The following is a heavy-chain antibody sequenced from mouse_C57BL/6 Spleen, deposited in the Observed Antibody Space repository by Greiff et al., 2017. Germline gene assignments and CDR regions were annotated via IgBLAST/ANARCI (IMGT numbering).Heavy chain of an antibody. Sequence: VQLQQSGAELVKPGASVKISCKASGYAFSSYWMNWVKQRPGQGLEWIGQIYPGDGDTNYNGKFKGKATLTADKSSSTAYMQLSSLTSEDSAVYFCARMGRDYAMDYWGQGTSVTVSS. CDR3: ARMGRDYAMDY. V-gene: IGHV1-80*01. J-gene: IGHJ4*01. CDR1: GYAFSSYW. D-gene: IGHD4-1*01. CDR2: IYPGDGDT.